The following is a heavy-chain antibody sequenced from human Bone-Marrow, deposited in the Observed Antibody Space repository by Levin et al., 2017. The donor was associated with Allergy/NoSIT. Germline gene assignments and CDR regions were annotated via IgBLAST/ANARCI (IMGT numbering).Heavy chain of an antibody. CDR3: ARDLSYGAIEFND. D-gene: IGHD4-17*01. Sequence: GESLKISCAASGFTFSTYGMHWVRQAPGKGLEWVAAIQSDGSKEYYAESVKGRFTISRDDSKNTVLLQMDSLRAEDMAVYYCARDLSYGAIEFNDWGQGTLVTVSS. CDR1: GFTFSTYG. J-gene: IGHJ4*02. CDR2: IQSDGSKE. V-gene: IGHV3-33*01.